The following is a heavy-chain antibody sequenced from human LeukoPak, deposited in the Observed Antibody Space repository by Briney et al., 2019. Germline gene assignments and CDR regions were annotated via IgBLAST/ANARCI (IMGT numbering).Heavy chain of an antibody. J-gene: IGHJ3*02. CDR3: ARFQAGGLAFDI. Sequence: SETLSLTCTVSGGSISSYYWSWIRQPPGKGLEWIGYIYYSGSTNYNPSLKSRVTISVDTSKNQFSLKLSSVTAADTAVYYCARFQAGGLAFDIWGQGTLVTVSS. CDR2: IYYSGST. V-gene: IGHV4-59*01. CDR1: GGSISSYY. D-gene: IGHD3-16*01.